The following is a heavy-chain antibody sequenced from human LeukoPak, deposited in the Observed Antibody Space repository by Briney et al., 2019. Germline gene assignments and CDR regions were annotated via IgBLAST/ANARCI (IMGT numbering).Heavy chain of an antibody. V-gene: IGHV3-48*01. CDR1: GFTFSTCS. Sequence: GGSLRLSCAASGFTFSTCSMNWVRQAPGKGLEWVSYISSSGVTIYYAGSVKGRLTISRDNSKNTLYLQMNNLRAEDTAVYYCAKEGAEITVAGIPEWFDPWGQGTLVTVSS. J-gene: IGHJ5*02. CDR3: AKEGAEITVAGIPEWFDP. CDR2: ISSSGVTI. D-gene: IGHD6-19*01.